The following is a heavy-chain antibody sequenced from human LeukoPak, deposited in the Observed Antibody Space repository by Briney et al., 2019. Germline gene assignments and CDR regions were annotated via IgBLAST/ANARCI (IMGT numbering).Heavy chain of an antibody. V-gene: IGHV1-18*01. CDR1: GYTSVSHG. D-gene: IGHD5-18*01. CDR2: ISAHNGRT. J-gene: IGHJ6*02. CDR3: ARDYRDTAMDFYGMDV. Sequence: ASVKVSCKASGYTSVSHGFSWVRQAPGQGLEWMGWISAHNGRTNYSQKFQGRVTMTTDTSTSTTYMELRSLRSDDTAVYFCARDYRDTAMDFYGMDVWGQGTTVTVSS.